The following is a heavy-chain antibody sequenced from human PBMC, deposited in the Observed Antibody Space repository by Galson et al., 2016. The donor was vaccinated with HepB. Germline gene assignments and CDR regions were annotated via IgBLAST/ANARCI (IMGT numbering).Heavy chain of an antibody. D-gene: IGHD2-15*01. CDR3: ARARCSGGSCYPGDY. Sequence: SVKVSCKASGYTFTGYYMHWVRQAPGQGLEWMGWINPNSGGTNYAQKFQGRVTMTRDTSISTAYMELSRLRSDDTAVYYCARARCSGGSCYPGDYWGQGTLVTVSS. CDR1: GYTFTGYY. CDR2: INPNSGGT. J-gene: IGHJ4*02. V-gene: IGHV1-2*02.